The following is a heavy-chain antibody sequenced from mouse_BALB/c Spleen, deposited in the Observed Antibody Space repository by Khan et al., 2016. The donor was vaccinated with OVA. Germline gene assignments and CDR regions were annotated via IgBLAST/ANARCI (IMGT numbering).Heavy chain of an antibody. J-gene: IGHJ3*01. CDR2: ISSVAYSI. Sequence: EVALVASGGGLVQPGGSRKLSCVASGFTFIDYGMAWVRQTPGKGPEWIAFISSVAYSIYYADTVTGRFTISRENAKNTLHLAMRRLRYADTAMYYCVRGGFAYWGQGTLVTVSA. CDR3: VRGGFAY. CDR1: GFTFIDYG. V-gene: IGHV5-15*02.